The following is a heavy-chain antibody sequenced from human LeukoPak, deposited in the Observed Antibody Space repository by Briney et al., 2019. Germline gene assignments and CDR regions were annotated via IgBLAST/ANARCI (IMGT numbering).Heavy chain of an antibody. Sequence: SSETLSLTCTVSGGSISNYYWNWIRQPPGKGLEWIGYIYYTGNTNYNPPLKSRVTISVDTSKNQFSLKLSSVTAADTAVYYCARGVDSGYPDYWGQGTLVTVSS. CDR3: ARGVDSGYPDY. CDR2: IYYTGNT. CDR1: GGSISNYY. J-gene: IGHJ4*02. V-gene: IGHV4-59*01. D-gene: IGHD3-22*01.